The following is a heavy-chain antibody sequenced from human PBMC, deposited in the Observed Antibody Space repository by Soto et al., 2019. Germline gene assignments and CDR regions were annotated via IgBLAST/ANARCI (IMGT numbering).Heavy chain of an antibody. D-gene: IGHD5-18*01. CDR1: GFTFSSYG. V-gene: IGHV3-30*18. J-gene: IGHJ4*02. CDR3: AKDLGYSYGYGY. Sequence: VQLVESGGGVVQPGRSLRLSCAASGFTFSSYGMHWVRQAPGKGLEWVAVISYDGSNKYYADSVKGRFTISRDNSKNTLYLQMNSLRAEDTAVYYCAKDLGYSYGYGYWGQGTLVTVSS. CDR2: ISYDGSNK.